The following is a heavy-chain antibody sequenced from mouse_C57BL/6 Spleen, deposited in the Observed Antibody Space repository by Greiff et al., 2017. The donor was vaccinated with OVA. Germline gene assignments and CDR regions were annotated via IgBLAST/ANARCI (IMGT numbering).Heavy chain of an antibody. D-gene: IGHD2-4*01. CDR3: HYDARS. CDR1: GYTFTDYE. V-gene: IGHV1-15*01. J-gene: IGHJ2*01. Sequence: VQLQESGAELVRPGASVTLSCKASGYTFTDYEMHWVKQTPVHGLEWIGAIDPETGGTAYNQKFKGKAVLTADKSSSTAYMELRSLTSEDSAVYYCHYDARSWGQGTTLTVSS. CDR2: IDPETGGT.